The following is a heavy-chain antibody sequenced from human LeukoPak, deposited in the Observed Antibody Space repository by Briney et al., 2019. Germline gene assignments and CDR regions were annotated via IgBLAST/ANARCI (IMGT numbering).Heavy chain of an antibody. J-gene: IGHJ4*02. Sequence: PSETLSLTCTVSGGSISSYYWSWLRQPPGKGLEWIGYIYYSGSTNYNPSLKSRVTISVDTSKNQFSLKLSSVTAADTAVYYCARGRDGYRAWGQGTLVTVSS. CDR1: GGSISSYY. V-gene: IGHV4-59*01. D-gene: IGHD5-24*01. CDR2: IYYSGST. CDR3: ARGRDGYRA.